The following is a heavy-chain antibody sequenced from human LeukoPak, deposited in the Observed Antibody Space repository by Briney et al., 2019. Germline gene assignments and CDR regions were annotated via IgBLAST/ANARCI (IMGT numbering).Heavy chain of an antibody. D-gene: IGHD5-18*01. CDR2: IYPGDSET. V-gene: IGHV5-51*01. CDR1: GFTFPKYW. CDR3: TRDSDTTMVTSYYYGLDV. J-gene: IGHJ6*02. Sequence: GESLKISCKGSGFTFPKYWIGWLRQMPGKGLECMGLIYPGDSETRYSPSFQGQVTISVDTSINTAYLEWKSLKASDTAIYYCTRDSDTTMVTSYYYGLDVWGQGTTVTVSS.